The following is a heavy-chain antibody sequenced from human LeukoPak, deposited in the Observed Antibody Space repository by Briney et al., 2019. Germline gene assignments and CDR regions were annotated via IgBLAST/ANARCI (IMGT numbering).Heavy chain of an antibody. J-gene: IGHJ4*02. CDR2: ISESGVIT. D-gene: IGHD6-13*01. CDR3: AKVGRDVAAAGPYYFDY. V-gene: IGHV3-23*01. CDR1: GFTFSSYA. Sequence: PGGSLRLSCAASGFTFSSYALSWVRQAPGKGLEWISIISESGVITYYADSVKGPFNISRDNSKNTLYLQMNSLRAEDTAVYYCAKVGRDVAAAGPYYFDYWGQGTLVTVSS.